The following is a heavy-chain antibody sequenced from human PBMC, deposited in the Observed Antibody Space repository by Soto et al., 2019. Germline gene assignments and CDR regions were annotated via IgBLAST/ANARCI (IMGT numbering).Heavy chain of an antibody. CDR2: ISSGGDYI. J-gene: IGHJ4*02. CDR1: GFTFSTYT. D-gene: IGHD3-10*01. CDR3: TREHVVSKFRRGQRGSFDY. V-gene: IGHV3-21*02. Sequence: EVQLVESGGGLVNPGGSLRLSCAASGFTFSTYTINWVRQAPGKGLEWVSFISSGGDYIFYADSVKGRFTISRDDANNSVFLQMSSLRAEDTAVYYCTREHVVSKFRRGQRGSFDYWSQGTLVSVSS.